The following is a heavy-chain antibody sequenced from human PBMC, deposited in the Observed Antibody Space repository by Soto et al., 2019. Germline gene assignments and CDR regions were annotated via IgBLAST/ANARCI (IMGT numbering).Heavy chain of an antibody. CDR3: ARGLAAAGPTPYYYYYYGMDV. J-gene: IGHJ6*02. CDR2: IIPIFGTA. CDR1: GGTFSSYA. V-gene: IGHV1-69*13. Sequence: SVKVSCKASGGTFSSYAISWVRQAPGQGLEWMGGIIPIFGTANYAQKFQGRVTITADESTSTAYMELSSLRSEDTAVYYCARGLAAAGPTPYYYYYYGMDVWGQGTTVTVSS. D-gene: IGHD6-13*01.